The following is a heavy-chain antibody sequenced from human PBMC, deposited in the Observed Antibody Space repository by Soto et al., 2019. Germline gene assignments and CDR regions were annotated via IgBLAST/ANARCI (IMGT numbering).Heavy chain of an antibody. J-gene: IGHJ4*02. D-gene: IGHD1-26*01. Sequence: QVQLVESGGGVVQPGRSLRLSCAASGFTFSSYAMHWVRQAPGKGLEWVAVISYDGSNKYYADSVKGRFTISRDNSKNTLYLQMKSLKAEDTAVYYCARDTTEPSGSYVLDDYWGQGTLVTGSS. V-gene: IGHV3-30-3*01. CDR3: ARDTTEPSGSYVLDDY. CDR2: ISYDGSNK. CDR1: GFTFSSYA.